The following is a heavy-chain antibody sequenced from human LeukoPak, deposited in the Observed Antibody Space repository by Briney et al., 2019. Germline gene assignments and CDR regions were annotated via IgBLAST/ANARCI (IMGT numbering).Heavy chain of an antibody. V-gene: IGHV1-69*13. D-gene: IGHD1-14*01. CDR1: GYTLTELS. CDR3: ARLDSFRLPGNY. J-gene: IGHJ4*02. CDR2: IIPIFGTA. Sequence: AASVKVSCKVSGYTLTELSMHWVRQAPGQGLEWMGGIIPIFGTANYAQKFQGRVTITADESTSTAYMELSSLRSEDTAVYYCARLDSFRLPGNYWGQGTLVTVSS.